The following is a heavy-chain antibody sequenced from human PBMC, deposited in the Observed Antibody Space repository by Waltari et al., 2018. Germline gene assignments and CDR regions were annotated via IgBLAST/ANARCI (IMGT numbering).Heavy chain of an antibody. Sequence: QVQLVESGGGVVQPGRSLRLSCAASGFTFSSYGMHWVRQAPGKGREWVAVISYDGSNKYYADSVKGRFTISRDKSKNTLYLQMNSLRAEDTAVYYCAKDLFLEWLLYGYYGMDVWGQGTTVTVSS. D-gene: IGHD3-3*01. CDR3: AKDLFLEWLLYGYYGMDV. V-gene: IGHV3-30*18. CDR1: GFTFSSYG. CDR2: ISYDGSNK. J-gene: IGHJ6*02.